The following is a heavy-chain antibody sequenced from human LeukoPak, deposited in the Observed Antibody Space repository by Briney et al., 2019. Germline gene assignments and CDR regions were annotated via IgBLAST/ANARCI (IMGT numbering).Heavy chain of an antibody. D-gene: IGHD6-19*01. CDR3: ALGYTSGWYYFDL. Sequence: KPSETLSLTCAVSGGSISSRNYYWGCLRQSPGQGLVGVGSIYYSENNYYNPSLKRRVTISLDTPKKQISVKLSSVTAADTAMYYCALGYTSGWYYFDLWGGGTQVSVP. CDR1: GGSISSRNYY. CDR2: IYYSENN. V-gene: IGHV4-39*01. J-gene: IGHJ2*01.